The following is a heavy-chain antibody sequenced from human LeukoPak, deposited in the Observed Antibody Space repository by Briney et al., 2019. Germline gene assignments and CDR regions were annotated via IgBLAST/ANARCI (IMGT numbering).Heavy chain of an antibody. CDR2: ISGSGGST. J-gene: IGHJ3*02. CDR3: AKSSSGSFDAFDI. V-gene: IGHV3-23*01. Sequence: GGSLRLSCAASGSTFSSYAMSWVRQAPGKGLEWVSAISGSGGSTYYADSVKGRFTISRDNSKNTLYLQMNSLRAEDTAVYYCAKSSSGSFDAFDIWGQGTMVTVSS. CDR1: GSTFSSYA. D-gene: IGHD3-22*01.